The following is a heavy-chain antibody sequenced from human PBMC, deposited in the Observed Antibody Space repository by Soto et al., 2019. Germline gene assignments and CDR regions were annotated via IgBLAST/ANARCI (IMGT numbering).Heavy chain of an antibody. J-gene: IGHJ4*02. CDR3: ARLSVAGKGGPDY. Sequence: QVQLVQSGAEVKKPGSSVKVSCKASGGTFSSYPISWVRQAPGQGLEWMGRIITILGIANYARKFQGRVTITADKSTSTAYMELSSLRSEATAVYYCARLSVAGKGGPDYWGQGTLVTVSA. CDR1: GGTFSSYP. CDR2: IITILGIA. D-gene: IGHD6-19*01. V-gene: IGHV1-69*02.